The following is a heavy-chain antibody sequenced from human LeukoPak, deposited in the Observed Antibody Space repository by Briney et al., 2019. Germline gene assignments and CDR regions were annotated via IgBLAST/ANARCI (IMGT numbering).Heavy chain of an antibody. CDR2: ISSSSSYI. V-gene: IGHV3-21*01. D-gene: IGHD3-16*01. CDR3: ARVSILGDYYYYGMDV. Sequence: PGGSLRLSCASSGFTFSSYSMNWVRQAPGKGLEWVSSISSSSSYIYYADSVKGRFTISRDNAKNSLYLQMNSLRAEDTAVYYCARVSILGDYYYYGMDVWGQGTTVTVSS. CDR1: GFTFSSYS. J-gene: IGHJ6*02.